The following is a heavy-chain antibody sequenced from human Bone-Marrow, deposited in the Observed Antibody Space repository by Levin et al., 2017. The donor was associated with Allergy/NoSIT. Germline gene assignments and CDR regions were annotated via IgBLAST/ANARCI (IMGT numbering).Heavy chain of an antibody. J-gene: IGHJ3*02. V-gene: IGHV1-2*06. CDR3: AGAPSSIAVAGPWGYPGGGPFDI. D-gene: IGHD6-19*01. Sequence: GESLKISCKASGYTFTGYYMHWVRQAPGQGLEWMGRINPNSGGTNYAQKFQGRVTITRDTSISTAYMELSRVRSDDTAVYYCAGAPSSIAVAGPWGYPGGGPFDIWGQGTMVTVSS. CDR2: INPNSGGT. CDR1: GYTFTGYY.